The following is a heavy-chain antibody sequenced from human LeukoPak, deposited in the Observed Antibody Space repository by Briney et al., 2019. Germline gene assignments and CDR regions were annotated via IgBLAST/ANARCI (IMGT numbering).Heavy chain of an antibody. CDR3: ARDALLWFGELSATDVFDI. CDR2: ISDSGST. V-gene: IGHV4-59*01. Sequence: SETLSLTCTVSGGSISNYYWSWIRQPPGKGLEWIGYISDSGSTNYNPSLKSRVTISVDTSKNQFSLKLSSVTAADTAVYYCARDALLWFGELSATDVFDIWGQGTMVTVSS. CDR1: GGSISNYY. D-gene: IGHD3-10*01. J-gene: IGHJ3*02.